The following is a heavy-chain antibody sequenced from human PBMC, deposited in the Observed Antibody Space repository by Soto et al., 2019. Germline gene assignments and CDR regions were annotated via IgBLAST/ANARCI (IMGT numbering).Heavy chain of an antibody. Sequence: GASVKVSCKASGYTFTSYDINWVRQATGQGLEWMGWMNPNSGNTGYAQKFQGRVTMTRNTSISTAYMELSSLRSEDTAVYYCARWFGQSYSSYGMDVWGQGTTVTVPS. CDR1: GYTFTSYD. CDR2: MNPNSGNT. V-gene: IGHV1-8*01. J-gene: IGHJ6*02. D-gene: IGHD3-10*01. CDR3: ARWFGQSYSSYGMDV.